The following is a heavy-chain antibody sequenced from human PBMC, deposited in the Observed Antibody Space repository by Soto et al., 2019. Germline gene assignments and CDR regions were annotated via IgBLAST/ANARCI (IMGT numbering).Heavy chain of an antibody. Sequence: QVQLVESGGGVVQPGTSLRLSCVGSGFIFRSYVIHWVRQAPGKGLEWVALTSYDGSNTYYDDSVKGRFTIFRDNSRNTVDLQMDSLRLEDTALYECARWGTTGGLEVGGQGTLVFVSS. CDR1: GFIFRSYV. CDR3: ARWGTTGGLEV. V-gene: IGHV3-30*19. J-gene: IGHJ4*02. D-gene: IGHD3-16*01. CDR2: TSYDGSNT.